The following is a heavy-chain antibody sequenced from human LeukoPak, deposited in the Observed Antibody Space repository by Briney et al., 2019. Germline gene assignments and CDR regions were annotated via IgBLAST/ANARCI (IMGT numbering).Heavy chain of an antibody. CDR2: ISSSSSYI. V-gene: IGHV3-21*01. D-gene: IGHD4-17*01. Sequence: PGGSLRLSCAASGFTFSSYSMNWVRQAPGKGLEWVSSISSSSSYIYYADSVKGRFTISRDNAKNSLYLQMNSLRAEDTAVYYCARDSPTTVTTSDYWGQGTLVTVSS. CDR1: GFTFSSYS. J-gene: IGHJ4*02. CDR3: ARDSPTTVTTSDY.